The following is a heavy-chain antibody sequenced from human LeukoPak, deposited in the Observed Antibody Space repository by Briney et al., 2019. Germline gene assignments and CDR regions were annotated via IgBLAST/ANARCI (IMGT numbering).Heavy chain of an antibody. D-gene: IGHD6-19*01. CDR3: ARHTGARYSSGWPPFDY. J-gene: IGHJ4*02. V-gene: IGHV5-10-1*01. CDR1: GYIFTSYW. Sequence: PGESLKISCKGSGYIFTSYWISWVRQLPGKGLEWMGRIDPSDSYTNYSPSFQGHVTISADKSISTAYLQWSSLKASDTAMYYCARHTGARYSSGWPPFDYWGQGTLVTVSS. CDR2: IDPSDSYT.